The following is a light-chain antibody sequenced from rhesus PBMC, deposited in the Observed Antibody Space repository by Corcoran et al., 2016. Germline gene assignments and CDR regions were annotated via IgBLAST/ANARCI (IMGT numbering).Light chain of an antibody. J-gene: IGKJ2*01. CDR3: QHGYSTPYG. Sequence: DIQMTQSPSSLSASVGDRVTITSRASENVNNYLNWYQQKPGKAPKLLIYKASTLQSGVPSRFSGSGSGTVYTFTISSLQPADVATSYCQHGYSTPYGFGQGTKVEIK. V-gene: IGKV1-74*01. CDR1: ENVNNY. CDR2: KAS.